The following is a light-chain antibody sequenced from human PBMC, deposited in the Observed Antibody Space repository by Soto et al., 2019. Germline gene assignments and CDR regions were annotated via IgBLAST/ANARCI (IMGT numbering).Light chain of an antibody. CDR2: DVG. CDR3: SSYTSSSTVL. CDR1: SSDVGGYNY. Sequence: QSALTQPASVSGSPGQSITISCTGTSSDVGGYNYVSWYQQHPDKVPKLMIYDVGNRPSGVSNRFSGSKSGNTASLTISGLQAEFGGDYYCSSYTSSSTVLFGGGAELTVL. J-gene: IGLJ2*01. V-gene: IGLV2-14*03.